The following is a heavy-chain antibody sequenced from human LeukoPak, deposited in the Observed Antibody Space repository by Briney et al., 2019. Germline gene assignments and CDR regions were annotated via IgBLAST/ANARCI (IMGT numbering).Heavy chain of an antibody. V-gene: IGHV3-30*02. CDR3: AKDSNYYYYMDV. J-gene: IGHJ6*03. Sequence: GGSLRLSCAASGFTFSSYGMHWVRQAPGKGLEWVAFILYDGSNKYYADSVKGRFTISRDNSKNTLYLQMNSLRAEDTAVYYCAKDSNYYYYMDVWGKGTTVTVSS. CDR2: ILYDGSNK. CDR1: GFTFSSYG.